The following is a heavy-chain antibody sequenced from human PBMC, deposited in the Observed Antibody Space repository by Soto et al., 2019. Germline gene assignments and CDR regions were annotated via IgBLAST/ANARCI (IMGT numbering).Heavy chain of an antibody. J-gene: IGHJ4*01. Sequence: QVQLVQSGAEVRKPGSSVKVSCKTSGGLISKYSFNWVRQAPGQGLEWMGGVLPISGSTDYAQKFQGRLTITAARSTSKVYMELSRLRSDDTANYYCATIRARAGPLRLEVGGQGMLLSVSS. V-gene: IGHV1-69*06. CDR3: ATIRARAGPLRLEV. D-gene: IGHD5-12*01. CDR2: VLPISGST. CDR1: GGLISKYS.